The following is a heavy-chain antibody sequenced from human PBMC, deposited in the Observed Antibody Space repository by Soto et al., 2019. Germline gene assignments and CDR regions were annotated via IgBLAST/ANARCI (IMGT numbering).Heavy chain of an antibody. J-gene: IGHJ5*02. CDR3: ARETQWLNWFDP. D-gene: IGHD6-19*01. CDR2: ISSSSSTI. V-gene: IGHV3-48*01. CDR1: GFTFSSYS. Sequence: EVQLVESGGGLVQPGGSLRLSCAASGFTFSSYSMNWVRQAPGKGLEWVSYISSSSSTIYYADSVKGRFTISRDNAKNALYLQMNSLRAEDTAVYYLARETQWLNWFDPCGQGTLVTVSS.